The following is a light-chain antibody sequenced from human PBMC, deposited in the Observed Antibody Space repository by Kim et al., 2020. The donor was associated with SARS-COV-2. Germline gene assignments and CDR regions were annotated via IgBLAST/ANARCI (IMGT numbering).Light chain of an antibody. J-gene: IGLJ2*01. CDR2: KDT. CDR1: FLANRF. Sequence: VRPGQTARFTGSGEFLANRFARWYQQKSGQAPVVVIYKDTERPSEIPERFSGSSSGITVTLTISGARFEDEADYYCYSAADNSVIFGGGTKVTVL. V-gene: IGLV3-27*01. CDR3: YSAADNSVI.